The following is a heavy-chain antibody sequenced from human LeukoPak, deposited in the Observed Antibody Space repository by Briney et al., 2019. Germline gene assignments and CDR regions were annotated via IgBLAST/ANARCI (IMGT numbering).Heavy chain of an antibody. D-gene: IGHD3-3*01. V-gene: IGHV3-23*01. CDR3: AKVPSYDFWSGYPFDY. CDR1: AFTFSRYS. Sequence: GGSLRLSWAASAFTFSRYSMIWVRQAPGKGLEWVSAISGSGGSTYYADSVKGRFTISRDNSKNTLYLQMNSLRAEDTAVYYCAKVPSYDFWSGYPFDYWGQGTLVTVSS. CDR2: ISGSGGST. J-gene: IGHJ4*02.